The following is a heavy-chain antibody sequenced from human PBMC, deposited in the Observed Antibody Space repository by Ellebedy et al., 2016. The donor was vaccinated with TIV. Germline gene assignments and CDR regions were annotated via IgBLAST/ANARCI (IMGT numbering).Heavy chain of an antibody. D-gene: IGHD3-10*01. V-gene: IGHV1-18*01. J-gene: IGHJ6*02. Sequence: ASVKVSCKASGGTFSSYAISWVRQAPGQGLEWMGWISAYNGNTNCAQKLQGRVTMTTDTSTSTAYMELRSLRSDDTAVYYCARGQRAYGSESYSDPYGMDVWGQGTTVTVSS. CDR3: ARGQRAYGSESYSDPYGMDV. CDR2: ISAYNGNT. CDR1: GGTFSSYA.